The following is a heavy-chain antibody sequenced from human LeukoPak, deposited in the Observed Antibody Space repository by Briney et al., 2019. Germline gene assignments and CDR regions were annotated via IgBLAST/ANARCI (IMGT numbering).Heavy chain of an antibody. CDR3: ARAGEDYYGSGSYYNVDY. V-gene: IGHV1-69*13. Sequence: AASVKVSCKASGGTFSSYAISWVRQAPGQGLEWMGGIIPIFGTANYAQKFQGRVTITADESTSTAYMELSSLRSEDTAVYYCARAGEDYYGSGSYYNVDYWGQGTLVTVSS. J-gene: IGHJ4*02. CDR1: GGTFSSYA. CDR2: IIPIFGTA. D-gene: IGHD3-10*01.